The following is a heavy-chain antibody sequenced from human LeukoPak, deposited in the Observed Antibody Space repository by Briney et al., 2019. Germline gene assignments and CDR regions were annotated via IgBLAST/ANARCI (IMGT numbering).Heavy chain of an antibody. J-gene: IGHJ4*02. Sequence: GGSLRLSCAASGFTFSSYAMHWVRQAPGKGLEWVAVISYDGSNKYYADSVKGRFTISRDNSKNTLYLQMNSLRAEDTAVYYCAKDRCSSTSCYLFRAYYFDYWGQGTLVTVSS. CDR2: ISYDGSNK. D-gene: IGHD2-2*01. CDR1: GFTFSSYA. V-gene: IGHV3-30*04. CDR3: AKDRCSSTSCYLFRAYYFDY.